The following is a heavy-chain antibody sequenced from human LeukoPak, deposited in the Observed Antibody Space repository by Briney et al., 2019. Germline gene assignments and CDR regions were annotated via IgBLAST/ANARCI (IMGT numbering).Heavy chain of an antibody. Sequence: ASVKVSCKASGGTFSSYAISWVRQAPGQGLEWMGGIIPIFGTANYAQKFQGRVTITADESTSTAYMELSSLRSEDTAVYYCAKDSGGSWYLGAFDIWGQGTMVTVSS. CDR2: IIPIFGTA. D-gene: IGHD6-13*01. J-gene: IGHJ3*02. CDR3: AKDSGGSWYLGAFDI. CDR1: GGTFSSYA. V-gene: IGHV1-69*13.